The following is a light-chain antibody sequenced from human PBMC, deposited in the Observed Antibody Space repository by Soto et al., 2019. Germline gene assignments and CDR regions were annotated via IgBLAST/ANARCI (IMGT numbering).Light chain of an antibody. J-gene: IGKJ2*01. V-gene: IGKV1-5*03. CDR2: KAS. CDR3: QQYNSYPYT. CDR1: QSISSW. Sequence: DIQMTQSPSTLSASVGDRVTITCRASQSISSWLAWYQQKPGKAPKLLIYKASSLESGVPSRFSGSGSGTEFTLPLSSLQPDDFAPYYCQQYNSYPYTFGQGTKLEIK.